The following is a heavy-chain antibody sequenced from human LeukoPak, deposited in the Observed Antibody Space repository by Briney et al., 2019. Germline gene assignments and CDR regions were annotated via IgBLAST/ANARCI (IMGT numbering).Heavy chain of an antibody. V-gene: IGHV1-24*01. CDR2: FDPEDGET. Sequence: GASVTVSFKVSGYTLTELSMHWVRQAPGKGLEWMGGFDPEDGETIYAQKFQGRVTMTEDTSTDTAYMELSSLRSEDTAVYYCATGPPRYDTPPDAFDIWGQGTMVTVSS. D-gene: IGHD3-22*01. CDR3: ATGPPRYDTPPDAFDI. J-gene: IGHJ3*02. CDR1: GYTLTELS.